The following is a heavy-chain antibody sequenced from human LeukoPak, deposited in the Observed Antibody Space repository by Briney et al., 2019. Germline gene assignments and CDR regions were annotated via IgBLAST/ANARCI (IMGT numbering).Heavy chain of an antibody. J-gene: IGHJ2*01. D-gene: IGHD5-12*01. CDR1: GGSISSGSYY. CDR3: VGGYSGYMGYFDL. Sequence: SETLSLTCTVSGGSISSGSYYWSWIRQPAGKGLEWIGRIYTSGSTNYNPSLKSRITMSVDTSKNQFSLRLSSVTAADTAVFYCVGGYSGYMGYFDLWGRGTLVTVSS. CDR2: IYTSGST. V-gene: IGHV4-61*02.